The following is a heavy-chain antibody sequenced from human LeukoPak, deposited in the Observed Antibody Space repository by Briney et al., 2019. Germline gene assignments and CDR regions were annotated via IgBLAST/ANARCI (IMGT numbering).Heavy chain of an antibody. CDR2: ISSGGETI. Sequence: PGGSLRLSCTVSGVTFSDYYMSWIRQAPGKGLEWISYISSGGETIYYAASVKGRFTISRDNAKNSLHLQMNSLTAADTALYYCASGSLSAGTTSDFDDWGQGTLVTVSS. V-gene: IGHV3-11*01. CDR3: ASGSLSAGTTSDFDD. D-gene: IGHD1-1*01. J-gene: IGHJ4*02. CDR1: GVTFSDYY.